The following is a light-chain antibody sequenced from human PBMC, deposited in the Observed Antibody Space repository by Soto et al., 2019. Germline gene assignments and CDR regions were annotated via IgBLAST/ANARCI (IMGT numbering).Light chain of an antibody. V-gene: IGKV3-20*01. CDR1: QSVKTF. J-gene: IGKJ1*01. Sequence: EIVMKKSPATLSLSQGERATLSCRASQSVKTFLVWYQQRPGQAPRLLIHGASSRATGIPDRFSGSGSGTDFTLTISRLEPEDFAVYYCQQYGRPFGQGTKVDIK. CDR3: QQYGRP. CDR2: GAS.